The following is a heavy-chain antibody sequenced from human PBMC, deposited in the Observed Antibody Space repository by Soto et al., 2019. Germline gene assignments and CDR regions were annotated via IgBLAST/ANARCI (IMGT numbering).Heavy chain of an antibody. CDR3: ARRYCDISGYYDYFDY. Sequence: EVQLVESGGGLVQPGGSLRLSCAASGFTFSSYSMNWVRQAPGKGLEWVSYISSSGSTIYYADSVKGRFTLSRDNAKNSLYLQMNRLGGEDTAVYYCARRYCDISGYYDYFDYWGQGTLVTLSS. J-gene: IGHJ4*02. D-gene: IGHD3-22*01. CDR1: GFTFSSYS. CDR2: ISSSGSTI. V-gene: IGHV3-48*01.